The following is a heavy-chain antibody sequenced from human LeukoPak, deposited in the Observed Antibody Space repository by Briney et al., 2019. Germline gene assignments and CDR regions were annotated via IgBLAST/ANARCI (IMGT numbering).Heavy chain of an antibody. CDR1: GFTFSSYS. V-gene: IGHV3-48*01. CDR3: ARDLFYYFDSSGYY. J-gene: IGHJ4*02. Sequence: GGSLRLSCAACGFTFSSYSMNWVRQAPGKGLEWVSYISSSSSSMHYADSVKGRFTISRDNANNSLYLQMNSLRAEDTAVYYCARDLFYYFDSSGYYWGQGTLVTVSS. CDR2: ISSSSSSM. D-gene: IGHD3-22*01.